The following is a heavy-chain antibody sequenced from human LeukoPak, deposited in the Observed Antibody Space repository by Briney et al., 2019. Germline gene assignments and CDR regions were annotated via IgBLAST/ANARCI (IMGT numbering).Heavy chain of an antibody. CDR1: GYTFTSYG. CDR3: ARFYYDSSAKGSFDY. CDR2: ISAYNGNT. J-gene: IGHJ4*02. D-gene: IGHD3-22*01. Sequence: ASVKVSCKASGYTFTSYGISWVRQAPGQGLEWMGWISAYNGNTNYAQKLQGRVTMTTDTSTSTAYMELRSLRSDDTAVYYCARFYYDSSAKGSFDYWGQGTLVTVSS. V-gene: IGHV1-18*01.